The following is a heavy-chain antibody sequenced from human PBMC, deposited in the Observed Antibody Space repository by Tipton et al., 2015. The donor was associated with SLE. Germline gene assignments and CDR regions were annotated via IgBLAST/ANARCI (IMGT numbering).Heavy chain of an antibody. CDR2: ISSSTSYI. D-gene: IGHD3-10*01. V-gene: IGHV3-21*04. Sequence: SLRLSCAASGFTFSSYSMNWVRQAPGKGLEWVSSISSSTSYIHYADSVKGRFTISRDNSKNTLYLQMNSLRAEDTAIYHCAKSRGGSGTYYDYWGQGTLVTVSS. CDR3: AKSRGGSGTYYDY. J-gene: IGHJ4*02. CDR1: GFTFSSYS.